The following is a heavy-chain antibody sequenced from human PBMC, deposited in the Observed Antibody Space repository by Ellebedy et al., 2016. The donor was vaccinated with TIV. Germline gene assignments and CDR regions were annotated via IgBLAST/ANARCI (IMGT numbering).Heavy chain of an antibody. J-gene: IGHJ5*02. CDR1: GGSFSGYY. Sequence: MPSETLSLTCAVYGGSFSGYYWSWIRQPPGKGLEWIGEINHSGSTNYNPSLKSRVTISVDTSKNQFSLKLSSVTAADTAVYYCARGPRGRTHPARNWFDPWGQGTLVTVSS. CDR2: INHSGST. V-gene: IGHV4-34*01. CDR3: ARGPRGRTHPARNWFDP. D-gene: IGHD1-14*01.